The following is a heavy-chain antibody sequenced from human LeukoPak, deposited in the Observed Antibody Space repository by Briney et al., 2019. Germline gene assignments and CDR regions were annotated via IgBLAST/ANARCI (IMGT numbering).Heavy chain of an antibody. D-gene: IGHD1-1*01. CDR3: ARGTTGTTGYNYYMDV. V-gene: IGHV4-4*07. J-gene: IGHJ6*03. CDR2: IYPTGST. CDR1: GDSIGYYF. Sequence: PSETLSLTCTVSGDSIGYYFWGWIRQPAGKGLEWIGRIYPTGSTNYSPSLKSRVTISLDKSKNQYFLNLTSVTATDTAVYYCARGTTGTTGYNYYMDVWGKGTTVIVSS.